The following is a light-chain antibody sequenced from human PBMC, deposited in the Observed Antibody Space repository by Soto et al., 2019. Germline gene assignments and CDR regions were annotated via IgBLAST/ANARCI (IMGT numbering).Light chain of an antibody. CDR3: QQFSSYPLT. CDR1: QSVSNNY. Sequence: EIVLTQSPGTVSLSPGERATLSCRASQSVSNNYLAWYQQKPGQAPRLLIYGASNRATGIPDRFSGSGSGTDFTLTISRLEPEDFAVYYCQQFSSYPLTFGGGTKADIK. CDR2: GAS. V-gene: IGKV3-20*01. J-gene: IGKJ4*01.